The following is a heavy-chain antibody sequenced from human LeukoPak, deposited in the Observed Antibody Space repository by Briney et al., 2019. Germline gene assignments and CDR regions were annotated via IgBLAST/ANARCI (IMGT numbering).Heavy chain of an antibody. CDR1: GGTFSSYA. D-gene: IGHD6-19*01. CDR3: ARVHVSGWHPVSIPLGPHYYYYYGMDV. J-gene: IGHJ6*02. Sequence: EASVKVSCKASGGTFSSYAISWVRQAPGQGLEWMGGIIPIFGTANYAQKFQGRVTITADESTSTAYTELSSLRSEDTAVYYCARVHVSGWHPVSIPLGPHYYYYYGMDVWGQGTTVTVSS. CDR2: IIPIFGTA. V-gene: IGHV1-69*13.